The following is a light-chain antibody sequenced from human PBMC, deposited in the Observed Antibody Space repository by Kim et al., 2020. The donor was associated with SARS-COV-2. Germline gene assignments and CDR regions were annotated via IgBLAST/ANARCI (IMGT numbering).Light chain of an antibody. Sequence: EIVLTQSPGTLSLSPGERATLSCRASQSVSSSYLAWYQQKPGQAPRLLIYGASSRATGIPDRFSGSGSGTDFTLTISRLEPEDFAVYYSQQYGSSSNTFGQGTRLEIK. CDR2: GAS. J-gene: IGKJ5*01. CDR1: QSVSSSY. CDR3: QQYGSSSNT. V-gene: IGKV3-20*01.